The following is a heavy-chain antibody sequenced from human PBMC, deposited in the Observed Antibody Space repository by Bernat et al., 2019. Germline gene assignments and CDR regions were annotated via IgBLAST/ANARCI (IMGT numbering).Heavy chain of an antibody. V-gene: IGHV3-23*01. D-gene: IGHD3-16*02. CDR3: AKDPVIGDRGHFDL. J-gene: IGHJ2*01. Sequence: EEQVLESGGDLVQPGGSLRLSCAASGFTFSSYAMSLVRQAPGKGLEWVSGISDTGDKTYYADSAGGRLTVSRDNSKNTLYLQMNNLKVEDTAVYYCAKDPVIGDRGHFDLWGRGTVVTVSS. CDR1: GFTFSSYA. CDR2: ISDTGDKT.